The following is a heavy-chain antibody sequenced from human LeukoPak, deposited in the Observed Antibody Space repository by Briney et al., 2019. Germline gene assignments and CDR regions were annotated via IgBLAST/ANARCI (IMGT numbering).Heavy chain of an antibody. D-gene: IGHD3-10*01. CDR3: ARDRSREGTYGSESYFPGWFDP. CDR2: IHYGGNT. V-gene: IGHV4-39*07. J-gene: IGHJ5*02. CDR1: GSSISSSIYY. Sequence: SETLSLTCTVSGSSISSSIYYWGWIRQLPGKGLEWVGHIHYGGNTYYNPSLKSRVTISVDTSKNQFSLKLRSVTAADTAVYYCARDRSREGTYGSESYFPGWFDPWGQGTLVTVSS.